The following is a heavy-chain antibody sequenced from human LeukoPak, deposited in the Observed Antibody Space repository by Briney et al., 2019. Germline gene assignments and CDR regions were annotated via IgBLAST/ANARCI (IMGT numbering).Heavy chain of an antibody. CDR1: GFTSSSYS. CDR2: ISSSSSII. Sequence: GGSLRLSCAASGFTSSSYSMNWVRQALGKGLEWVSYISSSSSIIYYADSVKGRFTISRDNAKNSLYLQMNSLRAEDTAVYYCARETRIVVVPAAIDYWGQGTLVTVSS. J-gene: IGHJ4*02. V-gene: IGHV3-48*01. CDR3: ARETRIVVVPAAIDY. D-gene: IGHD2-2*01.